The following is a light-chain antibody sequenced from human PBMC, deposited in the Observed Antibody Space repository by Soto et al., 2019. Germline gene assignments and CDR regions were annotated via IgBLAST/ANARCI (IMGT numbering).Light chain of an antibody. J-gene: IGKJ1*01. V-gene: IGKV3-20*01. CDR3: QQYVSSPWE. Sequence: IVLAHSPGTLSLSPWERATLSCRASQSVTNSFLAWYQQKPGQAPRLLIYGASRRATGIPDRFTGSGSGTDFTLTISRLEPEDFAVYYCQQYVSSPWEFGQGTKVDIK. CDR2: GAS. CDR1: QSVTNSF.